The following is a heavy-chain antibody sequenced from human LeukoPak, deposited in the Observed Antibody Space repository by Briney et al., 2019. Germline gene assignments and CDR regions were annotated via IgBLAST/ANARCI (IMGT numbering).Heavy chain of an antibody. Sequence: PSETLSLTCTVSGGSISNYFWTWIRQPPGKGLEWIGYIYTSGTTNYNPSLESRVTMSVDTSKNQISLRLNSVTAADTAVYYCTRGSLQIDYWGRGTLVTVSS. CDR2: IYTSGTT. V-gene: IGHV4-4*09. CDR1: GGSISNYF. J-gene: IGHJ4*02. CDR3: TRGSLQIDY.